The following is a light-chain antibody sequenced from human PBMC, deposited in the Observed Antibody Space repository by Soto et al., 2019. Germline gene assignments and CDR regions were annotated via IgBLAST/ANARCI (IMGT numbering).Light chain of an antibody. Sequence: DIQMTQSPSSLSASVGDRVTITCRASQSISSYLNWYEQKPGKAPKLLIYAASSLQSGVPSRFSGSGSGKDFTLTITSLQPEDFATYYCQQSHTTPWTFGQGTKVEI. CDR1: QSISSY. V-gene: IGKV1-39*01. CDR2: AAS. CDR3: QQSHTTPWT. J-gene: IGKJ1*01.